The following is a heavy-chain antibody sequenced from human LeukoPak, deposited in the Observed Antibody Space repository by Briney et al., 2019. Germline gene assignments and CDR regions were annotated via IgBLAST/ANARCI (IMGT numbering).Heavy chain of an antibody. D-gene: IGHD2-8*02. Sequence: SETLSLTCTVSGGSISSSYWSWIRQSAGKGLEWIGRIYSSGSSNYNPSLKSRVTMSVDTSKNQISLELSSVTAADTAVYYCARGCVVSSGTGFDYWGQGTLVTVSS. V-gene: IGHV4-4*07. J-gene: IGHJ4*02. CDR2: IYSSGSS. CDR1: GGSISSSY. CDR3: ARGCVVSSGTGFDY.